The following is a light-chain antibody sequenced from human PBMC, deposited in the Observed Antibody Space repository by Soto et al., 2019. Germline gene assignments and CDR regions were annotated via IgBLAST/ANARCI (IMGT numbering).Light chain of an antibody. V-gene: IGLV1-44*01. Sequence: QSVLAQPPSASGTPGQRVSISCSGSSSNIGTSSVNWYQHVPGAAPQLLIYSNDQRPLEVPDRFSVSKSGTSASLAISGLRSDDEGDYYCAAWDDSLNGWVFGGGTKLTVL. CDR2: SND. CDR3: AAWDDSLNGWV. CDR1: SSNIGTSS. J-gene: IGLJ3*02.